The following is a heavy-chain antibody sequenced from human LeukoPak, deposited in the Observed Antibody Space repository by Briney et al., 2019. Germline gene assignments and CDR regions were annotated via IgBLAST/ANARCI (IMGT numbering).Heavy chain of an antibody. Sequence: GGSLRLSCAASGFTFSSYWMHWVSQAPGKGLVWVSLINSDGSSTSYADSVKGRFTISRDNAKNSLSLQMNSLRAEDTAVYYCARDIEPDYWGQGTLVTVSS. CDR1: GFTFSSYW. J-gene: IGHJ4*02. CDR3: ARDIEPDY. V-gene: IGHV3-74*01. CDR2: INSDGSST.